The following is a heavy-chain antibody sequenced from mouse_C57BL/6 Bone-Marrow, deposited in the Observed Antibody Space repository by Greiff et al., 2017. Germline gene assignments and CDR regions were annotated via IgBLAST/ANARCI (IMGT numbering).Heavy chain of an antibody. CDR1: GYTFTGYW. V-gene: IGHV1-9*01. J-gene: IGHJ2*01. CDR2: SFPGSGST. CDR3: ARSFFFFDY. Sequence: VPLPPSLAELLKPGASVKLSCKASGYTFTGYWIEWVKQRPGHGLEWIGESFPGSGSTNYNEKFKGKATFTADTSSNTAYIQLSRLTTEDSAIYYCARSFFFFDYWGQGTTLTVSS.